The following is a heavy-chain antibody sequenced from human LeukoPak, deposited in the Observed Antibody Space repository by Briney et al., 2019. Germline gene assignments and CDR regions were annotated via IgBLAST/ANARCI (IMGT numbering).Heavy chain of an antibody. Sequence: GSLRLSCAASGFTFSSYGMHWVRQAPGKELEWVAVISYDGSNKYYADSVKGRFTISRDNSKNTLYLQMNSLRAEDTAVYYCAKLFHTPDAFDIWGQGTMVTVSS. J-gene: IGHJ3*02. CDR3: AKLFHTPDAFDI. V-gene: IGHV3-30*18. D-gene: IGHD2-2*02. CDR1: GFTFSSYG. CDR2: ISYDGSNK.